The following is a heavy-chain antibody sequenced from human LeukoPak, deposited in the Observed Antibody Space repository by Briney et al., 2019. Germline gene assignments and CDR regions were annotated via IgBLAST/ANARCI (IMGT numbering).Heavy chain of an antibody. CDR1: GFTFSDYY. V-gene: IGHV3-11*04. D-gene: IGHD3-9*01. CDR3: ATPKWDYDILTGLDDAFDI. J-gene: IGHJ3*02. CDR2: ISSSGSTI. Sequence: PGGSLRLSCAASGFTFSDYYMSWIRQAPGKGLEWVSYISSSGSTIYYADSVKGRFTISRDNAKNSLYLQMNSLRAEDTAVYYCATPKWDYDILTGLDDAFDIWGQGTMVTVSS.